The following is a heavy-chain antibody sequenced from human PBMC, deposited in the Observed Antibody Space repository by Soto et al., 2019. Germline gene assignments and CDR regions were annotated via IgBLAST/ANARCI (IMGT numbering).Heavy chain of an antibody. Sequence: ASVKVSCKASGYTFTSYDINWVRQATGQGLEWMGWMNPNSGNTGYAQNFQGRVTMTRNTSISTAYMELSSLRSDDTAVYYCARVSIAAHPFTPHIDTCGQETLLTVSS. J-gene: IGHJ5*02. CDR1: GYTFTSYD. V-gene: IGHV1-8*01. D-gene: IGHD6-6*01. CDR3: ARVSIAAHPFTPHIDT. CDR2: MNPNSGNT.